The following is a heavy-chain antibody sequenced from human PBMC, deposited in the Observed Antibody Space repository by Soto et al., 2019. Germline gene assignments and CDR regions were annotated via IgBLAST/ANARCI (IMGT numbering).Heavy chain of an antibody. CDR1: GGSISSYY. V-gene: IGHV4-59*01. D-gene: IGHD5-12*01. J-gene: IGHJ6*02. CDR3: ARASRTPYSGYDLGLGYYYGMDV. CDR2: IYYSGST. Sequence: SETLSLTCTVSGGSISSYYWSWIRQPPGKGLEWIGYIYYSGSTNYNPSLKSRVTISVDTSKNQFSLKLSSVTAADTAVYYCARASRTPYSGYDLGLGYYYGMDVWGQGTXVTVSS.